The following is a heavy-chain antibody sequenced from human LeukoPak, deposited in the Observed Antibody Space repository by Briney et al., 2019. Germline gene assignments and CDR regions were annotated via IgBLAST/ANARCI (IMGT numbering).Heavy chain of an antibody. CDR3: ARGALRGFYAFFYMDV. J-gene: IGHJ6*03. V-gene: IGHV4-59*11. D-gene: IGHD5/OR15-5a*01. Sequence: SETLSLTCTVSGGSINSHYWVWIRQSPEKGLEGIGDVSSSERTDSNPSLRSGVTISLATTKNQFSVNLSSETAADTAVYYCARGALRGFYAFFYMDVWVKGTTVTVSS. CDR1: GGSINSHY. CDR2: VSSSERT.